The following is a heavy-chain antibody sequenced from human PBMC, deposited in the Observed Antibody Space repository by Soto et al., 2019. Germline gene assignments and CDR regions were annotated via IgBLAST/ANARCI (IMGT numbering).Heavy chain of an antibody. D-gene: IGHD7-27*01. CDR1: GFILSDFA. CDR3: ARDLSWGSNWYYYMDV. CDR2: ISSSSSVI. Sequence: EVQLVESGGGLVQPGGPRRLSCATSGFILSDFAMNWFGQAPGKGLEWVSYISSSSSVIDYADSVKGRFTVSRDNARNSLYLQMNSLRAEDTAVYYCARDLSWGSNWYYYMDVWGKGTTVTVSS. V-gene: IGHV3-48*01. J-gene: IGHJ6*03.